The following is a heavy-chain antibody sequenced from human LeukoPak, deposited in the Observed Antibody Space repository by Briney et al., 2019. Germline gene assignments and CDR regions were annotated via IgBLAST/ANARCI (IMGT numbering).Heavy chain of an antibody. V-gene: IGHV1-2*02. D-gene: IGHD3-22*01. CDR2: INPNSGGT. Sequence: ASVKVSCKASGYTFTGYYMHWVRQAPGQGLEWMGWINPNSGGTNYAQKFQDRVTMTRDTSISTAYMELSRLRSDDTAVYYCARDTYYYDSSGYQHWGQGTLVTVSS. CDR1: GYTFTGYY. CDR3: ARDTYYYDSSGYQH. J-gene: IGHJ1*01.